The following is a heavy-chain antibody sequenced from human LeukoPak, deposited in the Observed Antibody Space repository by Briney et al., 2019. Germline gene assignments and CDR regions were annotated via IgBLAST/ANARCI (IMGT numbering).Heavy chain of an antibody. D-gene: IGHD5-18*01. V-gene: IGHV1-69*13. CDR1: GGTFSSYA. CDR3: ATRGYSYGYRS. J-gene: IGHJ5*02. CDR2: IIPIFGTA. Sequence: GASVKVSCTASGGTFSSYAISWVRQAPGQGLEWMGGIIPIFGTANYAQKFQGRVTITADESTSTAYMELSSLRSEDTAVYYCATRGYSYGYRSWGQGTLVTVSS.